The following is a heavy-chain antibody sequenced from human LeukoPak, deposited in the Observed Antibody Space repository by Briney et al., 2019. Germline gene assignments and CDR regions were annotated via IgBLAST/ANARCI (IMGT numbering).Heavy chain of an antibody. CDR3: AGADGSSPNQFDP. D-gene: IGHD3-10*01. CDR1: GGSISSNDYY. V-gene: IGHV4-39*07. Sequence: SETLSLTCTVSGGSISSNDYYWGWIRQPPGMGLEYIGSLYYSGITYYNPSLKSRVTISVGTSKNQFSLKLSSVTAADTAVYYCAGADGSSPNQFDPWGQGTLVTVSS. CDR2: LYYSGIT. J-gene: IGHJ5*02.